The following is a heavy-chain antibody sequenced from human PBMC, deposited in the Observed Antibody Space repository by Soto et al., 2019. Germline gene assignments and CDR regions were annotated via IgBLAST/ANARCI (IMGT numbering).Heavy chain of an antibody. Sequence: QVQLVQSGAEVKKPGASVKVSCKASGYTFTSYDINWVRQATGQGLEWMGWMNPNSGNTGYAPKFQGRGTMTRNTSISTAYLELCSLRSEDTAVYYCAREQQVRGFEPWGQGTLVTVSS. D-gene: IGHD6-13*01. J-gene: IGHJ5*02. CDR3: AREQQVRGFEP. V-gene: IGHV1-8*01. CDR2: MNPNSGNT. CDR1: GYTFTSYD.